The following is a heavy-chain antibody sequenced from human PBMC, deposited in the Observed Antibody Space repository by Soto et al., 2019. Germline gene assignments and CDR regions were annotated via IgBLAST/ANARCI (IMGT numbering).Heavy chain of an antibody. J-gene: IGHJ5*02. D-gene: IGHD6-6*01. V-gene: IGHV4-30-4*01. CDR1: GGSISSGDYY. CDR3: ARAYGGPYSTSNWFDP. CDR2: IYYSGST. Sequence: SETLSLTCTVSGGSISSGDYYWRCIRQPPGKGLEWIGYIYYSGSTYYNPSLKSRVTISVDRSKNQFSLKLSSVTAADTAVYYCARAYGGPYSTSNWFDPWGQGTLVTVSS.